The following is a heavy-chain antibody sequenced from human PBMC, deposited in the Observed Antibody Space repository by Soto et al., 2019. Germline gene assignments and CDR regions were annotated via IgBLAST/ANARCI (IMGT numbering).Heavy chain of an antibody. J-gene: IGHJ6*02. CDR2: MNPNSGNT. CDR3: ARMCCISPSCYWCRGMDV. Sequence: QVQLVQSGAEVKKPGASVKVSCKASGYTFTSYDINWVRQATGQGLEWMGWMNPNSGNTGYAQKFQGRVTMTRNNSTSTAYMELSSLRSEDTAVYYCARMCCISPSCYWCRGMDVWGPGTPVTVSS. D-gene: IGHD2-2*01. CDR1: GYTFTSYD. V-gene: IGHV1-8*01.